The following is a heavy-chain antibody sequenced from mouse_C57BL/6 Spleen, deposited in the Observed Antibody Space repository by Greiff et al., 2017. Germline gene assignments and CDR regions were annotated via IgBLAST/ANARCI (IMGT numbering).Heavy chain of an antibody. CDR1: GFTFSDYG. D-gene: IGHD1-1*01. J-gene: IGHJ4*01. V-gene: IGHV5-17*01. CDR3: ARRYYGAGAMDY. CDR2: ISSGSSTI. Sequence: DVKLVESGGGLVKPGGSLKLSCAASGFTFSDYGMHWVRQAPEKGLEWVAYISSGSSTIYYADTVKGRFTISRDNAKNTLFLQMTSLRSEDTAMYYCARRYYGAGAMDYWGQGTSVTVSS.